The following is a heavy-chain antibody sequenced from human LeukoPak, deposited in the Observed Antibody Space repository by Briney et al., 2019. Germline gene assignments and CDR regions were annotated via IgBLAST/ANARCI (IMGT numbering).Heavy chain of an antibody. J-gene: IGHJ5*02. V-gene: IGHV5-51*01. CDR2: IYPGDSDT. D-gene: IGHD1-26*01. CDR1: GYSFTSYW. CDR3: ARLSDYPLYNWFDP. Sequence: GESLKISCKGSGYSFTSYWIGWVRQMPGKGLEWMGIIYPGDSDTIYSSSVEGQVTISADKSISTAHLQWSSLKASDTAMYYCARLSDYPLYNWFDPWGQGTLVTVSS.